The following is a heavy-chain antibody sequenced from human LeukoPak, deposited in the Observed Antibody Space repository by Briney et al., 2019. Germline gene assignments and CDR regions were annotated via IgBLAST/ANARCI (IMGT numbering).Heavy chain of an antibody. J-gene: IGHJ6*03. Sequence: GGSLRLSCAASGFTFRNYALSWVRQAPGRRLEWVSAVSSSGSLTNYAASVKGRVSISRDNSKNTLFLQMNSLSAEDTAVYYCAKDGGFSYFSYMDVWGKGTTVTVSS. D-gene: IGHD3-10*01. CDR1: GFTFRNYA. CDR2: VSSSGSLT. CDR3: AKDGGFSYFSYMDV. V-gene: IGHV3-23*01.